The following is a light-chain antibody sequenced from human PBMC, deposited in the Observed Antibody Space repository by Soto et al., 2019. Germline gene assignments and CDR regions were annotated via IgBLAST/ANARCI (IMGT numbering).Light chain of an antibody. CDR3: SSYAAAHIV. CDR1: SSDVGGYNY. J-gene: IGLJ1*01. CDR2: DVS. Sequence: QSALTQPPSASGSPGQSVAISCTGTSSDVGGYNYVSWYQQYPGKAPKLMIYDVSKRPSGVPDRFSGSKSGNTASLTVSGLQAENKAVYYCSSYAAAHIVCGTGTK. V-gene: IGLV2-8*01.